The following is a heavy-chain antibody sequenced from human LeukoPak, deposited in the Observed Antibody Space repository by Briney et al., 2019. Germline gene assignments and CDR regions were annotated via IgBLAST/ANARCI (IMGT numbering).Heavy chain of an antibody. D-gene: IGHD4-23*01. CDR2: IYTSGST. Sequence: PSETLSLTCTVSGGSISSYYWSWIRQPAGKGLESIGRIYTSGSTNYNPSLKIRVTMSVDTSKNQFSLKLSSVTAADTAVYYCARDRDYGGKGWFDPWGQGTLVTVSS. CDR1: GGSISSYY. CDR3: ARDRDYGGKGWFDP. V-gene: IGHV4-4*07. J-gene: IGHJ5*02.